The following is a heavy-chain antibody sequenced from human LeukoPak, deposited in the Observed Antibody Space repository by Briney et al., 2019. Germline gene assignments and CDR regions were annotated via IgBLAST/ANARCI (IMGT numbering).Heavy chain of an antibody. CDR1: GFTFDDYA. J-gene: IGHJ4*02. CDR2: ISWNSGSI. CDR3: AKGGDSYGPYYFDY. D-gene: IGHD5-18*01. V-gene: IGHV3-9*01. Sequence: PGRSLRLSCAASGFTFDDYAMHWVRQAPGKGLEWVSGISWNSGSIGYADSVKGRFTISRDNAENSLYLQMNSLRAEDTALYYCAKGGDSYGPYYFDYWGQGTLVTVSS.